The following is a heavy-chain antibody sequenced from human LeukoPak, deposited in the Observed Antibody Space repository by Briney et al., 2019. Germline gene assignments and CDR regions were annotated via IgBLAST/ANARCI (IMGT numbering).Heavy chain of an antibody. CDR3: ARDPGPYCGGDCYYFDY. CDR1: GFIFSRYW. J-gene: IGHJ4*02. D-gene: IGHD2-21*02. CDR2: INNDGSGT. V-gene: IGHV3-74*01. Sequence: PGGSLRLSCAASGFIFSRYWMHWVRQAPGKGLVWGSRINNDGSGTSYADSVKGRFTISRDNAKNTLYLQMNSLRAEDTAVYYCARDPGPYCGGDCYYFDYWGPGTLVTVSS.